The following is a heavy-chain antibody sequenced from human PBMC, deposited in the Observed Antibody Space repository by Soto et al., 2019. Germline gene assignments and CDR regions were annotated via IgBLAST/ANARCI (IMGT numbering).Heavy chain of an antibody. CDR1: GFTFSSYG. J-gene: IGHJ6*02. V-gene: IGHV3-33*01. CDR2: IWYDGSNK. D-gene: IGHD3-10*01. CDR3: ARSVWFGEVELSYYYYGMDV. Sequence: GGSLRLSCAASGFTFSSYGMHWVRQAPGKGLEWVAVIWYDGSNKYYVDSVKGRFTISRDNSKNTLYLQMNSLRAEDTAVYYCARSVWFGEVELSYYYYGMDVWGQGTTVTVSS.